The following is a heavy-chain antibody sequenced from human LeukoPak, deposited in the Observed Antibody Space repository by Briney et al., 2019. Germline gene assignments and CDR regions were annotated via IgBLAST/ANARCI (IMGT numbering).Heavy chain of an antibody. Sequence: SQTLSLTCTVSGGSISSGGYYWSWICQSPGKGLEWIGYIYYSGSTIYNPSLKSRVTISVDTSKNQFSLNLTSVTAADTAVYFCTRSRSINYGDYGWFFYWGQGTLVTVS. V-gene: IGHV4-30-4*08. CDR1: GGSISSGGYY. CDR2: IYYSGST. J-gene: IGHJ4*02. CDR3: TRSRSINYGDYGWFFY. D-gene: IGHD4-17*01.